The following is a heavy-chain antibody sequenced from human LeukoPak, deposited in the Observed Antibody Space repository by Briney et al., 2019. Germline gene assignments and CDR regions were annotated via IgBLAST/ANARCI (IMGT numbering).Heavy chain of an antibody. V-gene: IGHV3-11*01. CDR2: ISSSGSTI. CDR3: ARDRYCSGGSCYSHYYYGMDV. Sequence: GGSLRLSCAASGSAFSDYYMSWIRQAPGKGLEWVSYISSSGSTIYYADSVKGRFTISRDNAKNSLYLQMNSLRAEDTAVYYCARDRYCSGGSCYSHYYYGMDVWGQGTTVTVSS. J-gene: IGHJ6*02. CDR1: GSAFSDYY. D-gene: IGHD2-15*01.